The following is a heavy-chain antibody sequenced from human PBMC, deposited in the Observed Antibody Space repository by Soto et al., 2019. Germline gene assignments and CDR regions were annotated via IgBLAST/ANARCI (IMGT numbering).Heavy chain of an antibody. D-gene: IGHD3-10*01. CDR3: AGVFTMGRGVFYYGMDV. Sequence: GESLKISCAASGFTFSSYGMHWVRQDPGKGLEWVAVIWYDRSNKYYADSVKGRFTISRDNSKNALYLQMNSLRAEDTAVYYCAGVFTMGRGVFYYGMDVWGQGTTVTVSS. CDR2: IWYDRSNK. CDR1: GFTFSSYG. J-gene: IGHJ6*02. V-gene: IGHV3-33*01.